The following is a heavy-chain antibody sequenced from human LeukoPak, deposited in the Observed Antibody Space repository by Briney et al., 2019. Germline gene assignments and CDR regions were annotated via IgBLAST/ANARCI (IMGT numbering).Heavy chain of an antibody. CDR2: ISSSGSTI. V-gene: IGHV3-11*01. D-gene: IGHD3-3*01. CDR1: GFTFSDYY. J-gene: IGHJ4*02. CDR3: ARDTYYDFWSGYYTGDY. Sequence: GGSLRLSCAASGFTFSDYYMSWIRQAPGKGLEWVSYISSSGSTIYYADSVKGRFTISRDNAKNSLYLQMNSLRAEDTAVYYCARDTYYDFWSGYYTGDYWGQGTLVTVSS.